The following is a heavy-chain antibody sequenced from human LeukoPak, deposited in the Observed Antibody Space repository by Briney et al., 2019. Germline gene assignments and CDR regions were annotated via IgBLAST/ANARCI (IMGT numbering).Heavy chain of an antibody. V-gene: IGHV4-39*07. J-gene: IGHJ2*01. CDR2: IYYSGST. Sequence: PSETLSLTCTVSGGSISSSSYYWGWIRQPPGKGLEWIGSIYYSGSTYYNPSLKSRVTISVDTSKNQFSLKLSSVTAADTAVYYCARDLPRGSGWQWYFDLWGRGTLVTVSS. D-gene: IGHD6-19*01. CDR1: GGSISSSSYY. CDR3: ARDLPRGSGWQWYFDL.